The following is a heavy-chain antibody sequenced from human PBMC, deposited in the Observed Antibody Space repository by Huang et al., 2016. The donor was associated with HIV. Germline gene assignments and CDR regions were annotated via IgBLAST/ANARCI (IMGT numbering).Heavy chain of an antibody. V-gene: IGHV3-74*01. CDR1: GFSISSYW. J-gene: IGHJ4*02. CDR3: ARDPRIQSWLNFFDY. CDR2: SNSDWSST. D-gene: IGHD3-22*01. Sequence: EVQLVESGGGLVQPGGSLRLSCAASGFSISSYWMHWVRQAPGKGLVEVARSNSDWSSTSYADSVKGRFTISRDNAKNTLYLQMNSLRAEDTAVYYCARDPRIQSWLNFFDYWGQGTLVSVSS.